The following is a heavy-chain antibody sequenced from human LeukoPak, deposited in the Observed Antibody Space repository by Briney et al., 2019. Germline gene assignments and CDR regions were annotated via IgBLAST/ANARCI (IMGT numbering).Heavy chain of an antibody. Sequence: PSETLSLTCAVYGGSFSGYYWSWIRQPPGKGLEWIGEINHSGSTNYNPSLKSRVTISVDTSKNQFSLKLSSVTAADTGVYYCARGTHDSSGYYYYFDYWGQGTLVTVSS. CDR3: ARGTHDSSGYYYYFDY. CDR2: INHSGST. CDR1: GGSFSGYY. J-gene: IGHJ4*02. D-gene: IGHD3-22*01. V-gene: IGHV4-34*01.